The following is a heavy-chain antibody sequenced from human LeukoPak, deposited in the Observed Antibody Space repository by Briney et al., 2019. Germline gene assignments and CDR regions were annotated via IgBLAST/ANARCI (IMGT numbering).Heavy chain of an antibody. J-gene: IGHJ5*02. V-gene: IGHV4-61*02. CDR3: ARVGPYIEVDP. CDR1: GGSFSSRPYY. Sequence: SETLSLTCTVSGGSFSSRPYYWSWIRQPAGKGLEWIGRIYTSGDTDYNPSLKSRVTISADTSKNQFSLQLSSLTASDTAVYYCARVGPYIEVDPWGQGTLVIVSS. CDR2: IYTSGDT. D-gene: IGHD5-12*01.